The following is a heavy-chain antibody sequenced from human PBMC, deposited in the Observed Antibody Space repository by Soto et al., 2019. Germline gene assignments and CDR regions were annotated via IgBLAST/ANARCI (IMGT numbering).Heavy chain of an antibody. D-gene: IGHD4-17*01. Sequence: SETLSLTCTVSGGSISSGGYYWSWIRQHPGKGLEWIGYIYYSGSTYYNPSLKSRVTISVDTSKNQFSLELSSVTAADTAVYYCARGIDYPNWFDPWGQGTLVTVSS. CDR2: IYYSGST. CDR3: ARGIDYPNWFDP. J-gene: IGHJ5*02. CDR1: GGSISSGGYY. V-gene: IGHV4-31*03.